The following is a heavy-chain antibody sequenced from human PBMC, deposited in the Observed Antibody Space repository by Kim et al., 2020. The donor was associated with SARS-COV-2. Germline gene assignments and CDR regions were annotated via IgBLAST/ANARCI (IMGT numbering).Heavy chain of an antibody. V-gene: IGHV4-34*01. CDR3: ARAVAGVLDY. CDR2: INHSGST. J-gene: IGHJ4*02. D-gene: IGHD6-19*01. CDR1: GGSFSGYY. Sequence: SETLSLSCAVYGGSFSGYYWSWIRQPPGKGLEWIGEINHSGSTNYNPSLKSRVTISVDTSKNQFSLKLSSVTAADTAVYYCARAVAGVLDYWGQGTLVTVSS.